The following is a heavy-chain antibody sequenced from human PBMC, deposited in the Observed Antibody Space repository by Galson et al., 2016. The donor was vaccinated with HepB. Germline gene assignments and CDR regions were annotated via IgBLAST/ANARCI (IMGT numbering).Heavy chain of an antibody. V-gene: IGHV3-7*03. Sequence: SLRLSCAASGFTFSSYWMTWVRQAPGKGLGWVANIKRDGSLKYYVDSVKGRFTISRDNAKNSLYLQMNSLRGEDTAVYYCARDSSPICGSGCYLDAFDLWGQGTTVTVSS. J-gene: IGHJ3*01. CDR1: GFTFSSYW. D-gene: IGHD6-19*01. CDR3: ARDSSPICGSGCYLDAFDL. CDR2: IKRDGSLK.